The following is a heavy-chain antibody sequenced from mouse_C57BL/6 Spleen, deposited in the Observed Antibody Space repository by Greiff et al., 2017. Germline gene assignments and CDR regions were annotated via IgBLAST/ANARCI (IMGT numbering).Heavy chain of an antibody. CDR1: GYTFTSYW. D-gene: IGHD4-1*01. CDR2: ITPSSGST. J-gene: IGHJ2*01. V-gene: IGHV1-7*01. Sequence: QVQLQQSGAELAKPGASVKLSCKASGYTFTSYWMHWVKQRPGQGLEWIGYITPSSGSTKYNQKFKDKATLTADKSSSTAYMQLSSLTYEDAAVYYCARSANWDPCFDYGGQGTTRTVSS. CDR3: ARSANWDPCFDY.